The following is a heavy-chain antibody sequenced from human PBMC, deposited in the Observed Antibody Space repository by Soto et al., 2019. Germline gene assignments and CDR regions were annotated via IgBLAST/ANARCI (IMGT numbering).Heavy chain of an antibody. D-gene: IGHD2-21*01. CDR1: RSISTNYW. J-gene: IGHJ6*02. CDR3: VSMGFSGDGYLSSYYYGMDV. V-gene: IGHV5-51*01. CDR2: IYPGDSDN. Sequence: PGASPKLSCQGARSISTNYWLALVRHMPGKGLGRMGIIYPGDSDNMYSPSLQGQVTFSADKSVGAACLQWSSLKAPDTHMCYFVSMGFSGDGYLSSYYYGMDVWGQGTTVTVSS.